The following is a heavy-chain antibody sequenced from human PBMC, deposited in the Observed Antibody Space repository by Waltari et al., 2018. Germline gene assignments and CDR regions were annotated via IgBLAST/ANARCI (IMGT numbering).Heavy chain of an antibody. J-gene: IGHJ6*02. D-gene: IGHD4-17*01. CDR2: ISGSGGST. CDR3: AKIYGDYVLNGMDV. CDR1: GFTFSSYA. Sequence: EVQLLESGGGLVQPGGSLRLSCAASGFTFSSYAMSWVRQAPGKGLEWVSAISGSGGSTYYADPLKGRFNISRDKSKSTLCLKMNSLRAEDTAVYYCAKIYGDYVLNGMDVWGQGTTVTVSS. V-gene: IGHV3-23*01.